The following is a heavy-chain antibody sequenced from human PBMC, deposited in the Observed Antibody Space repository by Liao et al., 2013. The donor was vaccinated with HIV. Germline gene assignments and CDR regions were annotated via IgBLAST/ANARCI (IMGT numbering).Heavy chain of an antibody. CDR3: ARVAYYDILTGYYGTFDY. CDR1: GGSITSGHYY. J-gene: IGHJ4*02. CDR2: ISYGGDT. V-gene: IGHV4-30-4*08. D-gene: IGHD3-9*01. Sequence: QVQLQQSGPGLVKPSQTLSLTCTVSGGSITSGHYYWTWIRQSPGTGLEWVGYISYGGDTFYNPSLESRVTISVHTSKNQFSLRLRSVTAADTAVYYCARVAYYDILTGYYGTFDYWGQGTLVTVSS.